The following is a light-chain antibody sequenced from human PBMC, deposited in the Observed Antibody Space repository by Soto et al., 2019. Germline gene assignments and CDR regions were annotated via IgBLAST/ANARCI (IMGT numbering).Light chain of an antibody. CDR1: TIGDKR. Sequence: SYEPTQPPSGSVAPEKTATITWGGDTIGDKRVHWYRQKPGQAPVLLISYDSDRPSGSPERFSGSNSGNTATLTISRVEAGDEAEYYCQVWDIMTDNYVFGGGTKVTVL. CDR2: YDS. J-gene: IGLJ1*01. V-gene: IGLV3-21*04. CDR3: QVWDIMTDNYV.